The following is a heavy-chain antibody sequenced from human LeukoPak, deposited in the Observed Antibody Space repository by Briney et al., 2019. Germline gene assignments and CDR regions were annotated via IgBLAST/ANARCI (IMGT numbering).Heavy chain of an antibody. J-gene: IGHJ4*02. Sequence: AASVRVSCEASGYTFTSDDIDWVRQAAGEGLEGMGWMNPNSGNTGYAQNFQGRVTITRNSSLSTAYMELSSLRSEDTAVYYCARGDTYSSSWSQFDYWGQGTLVTVSS. CDR1: GYTFTSDD. V-gene: IGHV1-8*03. CDR3: ARGDTYSSSWSQFDY. D-gene: IGHD6-13*01. CDR2: MNPNSGNT.